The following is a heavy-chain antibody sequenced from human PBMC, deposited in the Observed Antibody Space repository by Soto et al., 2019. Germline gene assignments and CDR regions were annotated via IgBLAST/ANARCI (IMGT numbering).Heavy chain of an antibody. CDR1: GGTFSNYT. Sequence: QVQLVQSGAEVKKPGSSVKVSCKASGGTFSNYTITWVRQAPGQGLEWMGRLIPILGLANYAQKFRGRVTITADKSTTTADRELRSLRSEDTARYYCARCKLGEDYWGQGTLVTVSS. J-gene: IGHJ4*02. CDR2: LIPILGLA. CDR3: ARCKLGEDY. V-gene: IGHV1-69*02. D-gene: IGHD3-16*01.